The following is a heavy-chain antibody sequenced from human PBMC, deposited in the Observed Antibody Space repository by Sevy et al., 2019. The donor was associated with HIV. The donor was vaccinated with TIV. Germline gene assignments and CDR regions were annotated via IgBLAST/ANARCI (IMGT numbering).Heavy chain of an antibody. CDR3: AREGCTKPHDY. V-gene: IGHV3-23*01. CDR1: GLDFSIYS. D-gene: IGHD2-8*01. Sequence: GSLRLSCAASGLDFSIYSMRWVRQAPGKGLEWVSTLSFGCGKINYADSVKGRFTISRDNSKSSVYLQMNNMRVEDTAVYYCAREGCTKPHDYWGQGTLVTVSS. CDR2: LSFGCGKI. J-gene: IGHJ4*02.